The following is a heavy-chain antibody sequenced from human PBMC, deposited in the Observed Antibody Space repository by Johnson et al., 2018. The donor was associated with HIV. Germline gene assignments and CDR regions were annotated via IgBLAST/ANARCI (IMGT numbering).Heavy chain of an antibody. V-gene: IGHV3-73*01. CDR1: GFTFSGSA. CDR2: IRSKANNYAT. Sequence: VQVVESGGGVVQPGRSLRLSCAASGFTFSGSAMHWVRQASGKGLEWVGRIRSKANNYATTYAASLKGRFTISRDDSKNTAYLQMNSLKTEDTAVYYCSYAFDIWGQGTMVTVSS. CDR3: SYAFDI. J-gene: IGHJ3*02.